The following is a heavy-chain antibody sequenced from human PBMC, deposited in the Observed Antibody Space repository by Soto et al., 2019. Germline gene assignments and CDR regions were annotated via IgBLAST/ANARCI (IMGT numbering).Heavy chain of an antibody. CDR2: INHSGST. CDR3: ASGSGSYYSWFDP. V-gene: IGHV4-34*01. J-gene: IGHJ5*02. D-gene: IGHD3-10*01. Sequence: PSETLSLTCAVYGGSFSGYYWSWIRQPPGKGLEWIGEINHSGSTNYNPSLKSRVTISVDTSKNQFSLKLSSVTAADTAVYYCASGSGSYYSWFDPWGQGTLVTVSS. CDR1: GGSFSGYY.